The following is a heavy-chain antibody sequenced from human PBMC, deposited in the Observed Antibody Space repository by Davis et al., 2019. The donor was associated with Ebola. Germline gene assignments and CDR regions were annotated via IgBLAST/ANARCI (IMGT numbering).Heavy chain of an antibody. CDR3: AKRCFDGCDGSWSDP. J-gene: IGHJ5*02. V-gene: IGHV5-51*01. Sequence: GESLKISCKGSGFIFTNYWIGWVRQMPEKRPEWVGIIRPGSSDLQYSQSVQGRVTISADTSINTIYLQWRSLEASDTAIYYCAKRCFDGCDGSWSDPWGRGTLVSVSS. CDR1: GFIFTNYW. CDR2: IRPGSSDL. D-gene: IGHD3-9*01.